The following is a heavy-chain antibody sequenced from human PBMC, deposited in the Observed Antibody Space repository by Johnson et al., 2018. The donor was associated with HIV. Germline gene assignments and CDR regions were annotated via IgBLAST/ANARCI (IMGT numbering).Heavy chain of an antibody. J-gene: IGHJ3*02. D-gene: IGHD2/OR15-2a*01. Sequence: VQLVESGGGLVQPGGSLRLSCVASGISFSSYWMHWVRQAPGKGLVWVSRLNSDGRSTSYADSVTGRFTISRDNSKNTLYLQMYSLRAEDTAVYYCAKDLSYPKTRAFDIWGQGTMVTVSS. CDR1: GISFSSYW. CDR3: AKDLSYPKTRAFDI. V-gene: IGHV3-74*01. CDR2: LNSDGRST.